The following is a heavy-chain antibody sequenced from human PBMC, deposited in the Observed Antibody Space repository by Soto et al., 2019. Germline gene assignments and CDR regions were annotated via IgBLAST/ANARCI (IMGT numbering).Heavy chain of an antibody. J-gene: IGHJ4*02. D-gene: IGHD5-12*01. CDR3: AKAVKMATITHFDY. V-gene: IGHV3-48*03. Sequence: WGSLRLSCAASGFTFSSYEMNWVRQAPGKGLEWVSYISSSGSTIYYADSVKGRFTISRDNAKNSLYLQMNSLRAEDTAVYYCAKAVKMATITHFDYWGQGTLVTVSS. CDR1: GFTFSSYE. CDR2: ISSSGSTI.